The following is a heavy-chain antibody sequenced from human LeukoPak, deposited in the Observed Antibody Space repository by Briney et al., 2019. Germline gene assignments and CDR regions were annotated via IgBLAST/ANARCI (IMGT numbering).Heavy chain of an antibody. Sequence: SETLSLTCTVSGGSISSYYWSWIRQPPGKGLEWIGYIYYSGSTNYNPSLKSRVTISVDTSKNQFSLKLSSVTAADTAVYYCARLDQYYDILTGYANPRFDYWGQGTLVTVSS. V-gene: IGHV4-59*08. CDR1: GGSISSYY. J-gene: IGHJ4*02. CDR3: ARLDQYYDILTGYANPRFDY. D-gene: IGHD3-9*01. CDR2: IYYSGST.